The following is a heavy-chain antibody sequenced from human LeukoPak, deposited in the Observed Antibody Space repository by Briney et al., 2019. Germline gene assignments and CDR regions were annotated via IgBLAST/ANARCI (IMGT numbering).Heavy chain of an antibody. Sequence: SETLSLTCTVSGGSISSSSYYWGWIRQPPGKGLEWIGSIYYSGSTYYNPSLKSRVTISVDTSKNQFSLKLSSVTAADTAVYYCARGALRLNGAFDIWGQGTMVTVSS. J-gene: IGHJ3*02. CDR1: GGSISSSSYY. CDR3: ARGALRLNGAFDI. CDR2: IYYSGST. V-gene: IGHV4-39*07.